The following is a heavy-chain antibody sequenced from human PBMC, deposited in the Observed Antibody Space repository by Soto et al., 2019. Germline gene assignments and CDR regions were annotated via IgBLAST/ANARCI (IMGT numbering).Heavy chain of an antibody. Sequence: EVHLVQSGGGSGQPGGSLRLACVASGFTFSGYEMNWVRQAPGEGLEWISYISGSGTAEYYADSVKGRFSISRDNSQNTLSLQINGLKVVDTAVYYCARGGVYWCQGTLVTVSS. D-gene: IGHD2-8*01. CDR1: GFTFSGYE. J-gene: IGHJ4*02. V-gene: IGHV3-48*03. CDR3: ARGGVY. CDR2: ISGSGTAE.